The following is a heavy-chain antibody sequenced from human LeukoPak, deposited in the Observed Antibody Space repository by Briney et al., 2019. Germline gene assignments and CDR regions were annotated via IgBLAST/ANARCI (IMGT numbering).Heavy chain of an antibody. J-gene: IGHJ4*02. D-gene: IGHD3-22*01. CDR3: ARDWGSSGYYYFDY. V-gene: IGHV3-30*01. CDR1: GFTFSSYA. Sequence: PGRSLRLSCAASGFTFSSYAMHWVRQAPGKGLECVAVISYGGSNKYYADSVKGRFTISRDNSKNTLYLQMNSLRTGDTAVYYCARDWGSSGYYYFDYWGQGTLVTVSS. CDR2: ISYGGSNK.